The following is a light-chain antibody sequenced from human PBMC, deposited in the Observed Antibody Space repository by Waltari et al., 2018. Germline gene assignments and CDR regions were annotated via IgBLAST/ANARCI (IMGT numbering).Light chain of an antibody. Sequence: DIQMTQSPSSLSASVGDRVTITCRASQSISSYLNWYQQKPGKAPKLLISAASSLQSGVPSRFSGSGSGTDFTLTISSLQPEDFATYYCQQSYSTPPNFGQGTKLEIK. J-gene: IGKJ2*01. V-gene: IGKV1-39*01. CDR3: QQSYSTPPN. CDR2: AAS. CDR1: QSISSY.